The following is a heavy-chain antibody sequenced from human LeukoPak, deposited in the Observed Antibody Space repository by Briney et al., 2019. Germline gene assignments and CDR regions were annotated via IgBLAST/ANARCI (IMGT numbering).Heavy chain of an antibody. CDR1: GYTFTGYY. D-gene: IGHD6-13*01. Sequence: ASVKVSCKASGYTFTGYYMHWVRQAPGQGLEWMGWINPKSGGTNYAQKFQGRVTMTRDTSISTAYMELSRLRSDDTAVYYCARVRFGIAAAGEGDAFDIWGQGTMVTVSS. J-gene: IGHJ3*02. V-gene: IGHV1-2*02. CDR2: INPKSGGT. CDR3: ARVRFGIAAAGEGDAFDI.